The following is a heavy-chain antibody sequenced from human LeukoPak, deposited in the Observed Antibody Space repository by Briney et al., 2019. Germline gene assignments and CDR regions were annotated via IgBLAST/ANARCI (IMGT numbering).Heavy chain of an antibody. CDR2: IYSGGST. V-gene: IGHV3-66*01. CDR1: GFTVSSNY. Sequence: GRSLRLSCAASGFTVSSNYMSWVRQAPGKGLEWVSVIYSGGSTYYADSVKGRFTISRDNSKNTLYLQMNSLRAEDTAVYYCAGSYCSGGSCPRGYYYYMDVWGKGTTVTISS. CDR3: AGSYCSGGSCPRGYYYYMDV. D-gene: IGHD2-15*01. J-gene: IGHJ6*03.